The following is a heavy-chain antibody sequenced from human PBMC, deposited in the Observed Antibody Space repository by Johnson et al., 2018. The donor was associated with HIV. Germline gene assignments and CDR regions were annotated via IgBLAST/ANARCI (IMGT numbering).Heavy chain of an antibody. CDR2: ISSSGSTI. D-gene: IGHD6-13*01. Sequence: VQLVESGGGVVQPGGSLRLSCAASGFTFSNYGMHWVRQAPGKGLEWVSYISSSGSTIYYADSVKGRFTISRDNAKNSLYLQMNSLRAEDTAVYYCARGGWVFDAFDIWGQGTMVTVSS. CDR3: ARGGWVFDAFDI. V-gene: IGHV3-48*04. CDR1: GFTFSNYG. J-gene: IGHJ3*02.